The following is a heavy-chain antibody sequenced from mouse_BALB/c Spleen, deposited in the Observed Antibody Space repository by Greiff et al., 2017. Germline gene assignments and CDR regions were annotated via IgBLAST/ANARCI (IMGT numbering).Heavy chain of an antibody. CDR2: IRNKANGYTT. V-gene: IGHV7-3*02. J-gene: IGHJ3*01. CDR1: GFTFTDYY. CDR3: ARDKENWTWFAY. D-gene: IGHD4-1*01. Sequence: EVKLMESGGGLVQPGGSLRLSCATSGFTFTDYYMSWVRQPPGKALEWLGFIRNKANGYTTEYSASVKGRFTISRDNSQSILYLQMNTLRAEDSATYYCARDKENWTWFAYWGQGTLVTVSA.